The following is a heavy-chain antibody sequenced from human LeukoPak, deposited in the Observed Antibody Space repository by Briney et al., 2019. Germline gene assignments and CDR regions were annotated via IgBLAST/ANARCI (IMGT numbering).Heavy chain of an antibody. J-gene: IGHJ6*02. CDR2: IYSAGAT. CDR3: ARQPGKQLVPLGYYYYGMDV. CDR1: GFTVSDNY. Sequence: GGSLRLSCAASGFTVSDNYMTWVRQAPGKGLEWVSSIYSAGATHYAESVKGRFTISRDNSKNTLYLQMNSLRAEDTAVYYCARQPGKQLVPLGYYYYGMDVWGQGTTVTVSS. V-gene: IGHV3-66*04. D-gene: IGHD6-6*01.